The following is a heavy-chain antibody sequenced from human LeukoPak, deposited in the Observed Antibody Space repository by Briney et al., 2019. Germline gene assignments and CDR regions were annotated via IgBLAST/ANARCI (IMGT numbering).Heavy chain of an antibody. CDR1: XXTFTGYY. D-gene: IGHD4-17*01. CDR2: INPNSAGT. Sequence: ASXKXXXKASXXTFTGYYMHXVRQAPGQGLEWMGWINPNSAGTNYAQKFQGRVTMTRHTSISTAYMELSRLRSDDTAVYYCARDHGDSSVDYWGQGTLVTVSS. CDR3: ARDHGDSSVDY. V-gene: IGHV1-2*02. J-gene: IGHJ4*02.